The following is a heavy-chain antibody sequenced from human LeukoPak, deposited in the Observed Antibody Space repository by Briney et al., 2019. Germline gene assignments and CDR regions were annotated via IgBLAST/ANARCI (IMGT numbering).Heavy chain of an antibody. CDR2: IRYDGSNK. CDR3: AKRQIYYGDYSNWFDP. CDR1: GFTFSSYG. Sequence: AGGSLRLSCAASGFTFSSYGMHWVRQAPGKGLEWVAFIRYDGSNKYYADSVKGRFTISRDNSKNTLYLQMNSLRAEDTAVYYCAKRQIYYGDYSNWFDPWGQGTLVTVPS. V-gene: IGHV3-30*02. J-gene: IGHJ5*02. D-gene: IGHD4-17*01.